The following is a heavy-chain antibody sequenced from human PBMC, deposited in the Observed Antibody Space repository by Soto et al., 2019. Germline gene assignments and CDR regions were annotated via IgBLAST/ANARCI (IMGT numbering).Heavy chain of an antibody. CDR2: IYYSGST. J-gene: IGHJ4*02. V-gene: IGHV4-61*01. CDR1: GGSVSSGSYY. D-gene: IGHD6-19*01. CDR3: ARDKIAVAGFDY. Sequence: SETLSLTCTVSGGSVSSGSYYWSWIRQPPGKGLEWIGYIYYSGSTNYNPSLKSRVTISVDTSKNQFSLKLSSVTAADTAVYYCARDKIAVAGFDYWGQGTLATVSS.